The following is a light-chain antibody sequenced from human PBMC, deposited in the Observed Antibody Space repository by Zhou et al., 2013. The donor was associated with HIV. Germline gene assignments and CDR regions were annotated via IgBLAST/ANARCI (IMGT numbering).Light chain of an antibody. CDR2: GSS. V-gene: IGKV1-39*01. CDR3: QQSYIMPLT. J-gene: IGKJ4*01. CDR1: QSIASY. Sequence: DIQMTQSPSSLSASVGDRVTVTCRTSQSIASYLNWYQQKPGKAPKLLIYGSSSLQSGVPSRFSGSGSGTEFTLSISSLQPEDFATYYCQQSYIMPLTFGGGTKVDVK.